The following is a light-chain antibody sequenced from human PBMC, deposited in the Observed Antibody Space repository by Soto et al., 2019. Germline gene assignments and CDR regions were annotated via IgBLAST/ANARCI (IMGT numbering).Light chain of an antibody. V-gene: IGKV3-15*01. CDR3: QQYGSSGT. J-gene: IGKJ1*01. CDR2: GAS. CDR1: QSVSSN. Sequence: EIVVTQSPSALSVSPGERATLSCRASQSVSSNVAWYQQKLGQAPRLLIYGASTRATGIPARFSGSGSETEFTLTISSLQSEDFAVYYCQQYGSSGTFGQGTKV.